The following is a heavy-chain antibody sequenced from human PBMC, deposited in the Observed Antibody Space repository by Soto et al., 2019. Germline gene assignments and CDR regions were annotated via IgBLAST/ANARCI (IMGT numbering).Heavy chain of an antibody. J-gene: IGHJ5*02. D-gene: IGHD3-22*01. V-gene: IGHV1-69*13. Sequence: EASVKVSCKASGGTFSSYAISWVRQAPGQGLEWMGGIIPIFGTANYAQKFQGRVTITADESTSTAYMELSSLRSEDTAVYYCARDGGHYDSSGYYLNWFDPWGQGTLVTVSS. CDR3: ARDGGHYDSSGYYLNWFDP. CDR2: IIPIFGTA. CDR1: GGTFSSYA.